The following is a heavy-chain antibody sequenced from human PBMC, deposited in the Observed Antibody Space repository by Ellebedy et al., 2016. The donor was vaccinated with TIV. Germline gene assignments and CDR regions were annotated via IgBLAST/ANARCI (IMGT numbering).Heavy chain of an antibody. J-gene: IGHJ4*02. D-gene: IGHD2-2*01. CDR2: IDPSDSYT. V-gene: IGHV5-10-1*01. CDR3: ARDVVPAATAHDY. Sequence: GESLKISCKGSGYSFTSYWISWVRQMPGKGLEWMGRIDPSDSYTNYSPSFQGHVTISADKSISTAYLQWSSLKASDTAMYYCARDVVPAATAHDYWGQGTLVTVSS. CDR1: GYSFTSYW.